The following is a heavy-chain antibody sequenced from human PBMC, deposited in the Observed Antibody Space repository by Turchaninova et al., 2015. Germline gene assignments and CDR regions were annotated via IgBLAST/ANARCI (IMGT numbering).Heavy chain of an antibody. J-gene: IGHJ4*02. CDR3: ARGLRIAAAGLYYFDF. CDR2: IYYSGST. D-gene: IGHD6-13*01. Sequence: VQLQESGPGLGKPYPPMSSTCIAIGGTISSGGYNWSWIRQHPGKGLEWIVNIYYSGSTYYNPSLKSRVSISVDTSKNEFSLKLRSVTAADTAVYYCARGLRIAAAGLYYFDFWGQGILVTVSS. V-gene: IGHV4-31*03. CDR1: GGTISSGGYN.